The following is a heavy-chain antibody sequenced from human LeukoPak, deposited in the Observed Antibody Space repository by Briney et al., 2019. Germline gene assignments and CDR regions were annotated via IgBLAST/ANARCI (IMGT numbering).Heavy chain of an antibody. V-gene: IGHV3-7*01. CDR3: ARDLAFSRLDY. Sequence: PGGSLRLSCVVSGFTFSDCGMNWVRQAPGKGLEWVASINPDGIKRYSADSVKGRFTISRDNARNSLYLQMDSLRVEDTAFYYCARDLAFSRLDYWGQGVLVTVSS. CDR1: GFTFSDCG. J-gene: IGHJ4*02. D-gene: IGHD2/OR15-2a*01. CDR2: INPDGIKR.